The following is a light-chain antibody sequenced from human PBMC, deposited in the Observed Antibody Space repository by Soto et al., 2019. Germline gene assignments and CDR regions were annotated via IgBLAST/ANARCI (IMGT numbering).Light chain of an antibody. CDR3: AAWDDSLSGYV. V-gene: IGLV1-47*01. J-gene: IGLJ1*01. CDR1: SSNIGSDY. Sequence: QSALTQPPSASGTPGQRVTISCSGSSSNIGSDYVYWYQQFPGTAPKLLIYRNNQRPSGVPDRFSGSKSGTSASLAISGLRSEDEADYYCAAWDDSLSGYVFGTGIKVTVL. CDR2: RNN.